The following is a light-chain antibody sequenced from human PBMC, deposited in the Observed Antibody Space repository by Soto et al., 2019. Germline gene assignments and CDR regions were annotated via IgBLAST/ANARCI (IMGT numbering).Light chain of an antibody. Sequence: PGDRSDLSFSATTQTISNYLALYQQKPGQAPKLLIHSASSRATGVPDRSSGSGSGTDFTLTISSLEPEDFAAYYCQHYSSYPQAFGQGTKVDIK. CDR2: SAS. J-gene: IGKJ1*01. V-gene: IGKV3-20*01. CDR3: QHYSSYPQA. CDR1: TQTISNY.